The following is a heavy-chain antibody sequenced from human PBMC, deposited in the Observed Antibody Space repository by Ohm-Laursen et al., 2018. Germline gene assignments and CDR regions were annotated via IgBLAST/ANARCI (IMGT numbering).Heavy chain of an antibody. J-gene: IGHJ3*02. CDR2: IYYTGNT. CDR1: GGSIRNYY. D-gene: IGHD6-6*01. Sequence: SETLSLTCTVSGGSIRNYYWSWIRQTPGKRLEWIGYIYYTGNTKYNSSLKSRVTISLDTSNNQFSLRLSSVTAADTAVYYCARRFAVRPMYAFDIWGQGTMVAVSS. V-gene: IGHV4-59*01. CDR3: ARRFAVRPMYAFDI.